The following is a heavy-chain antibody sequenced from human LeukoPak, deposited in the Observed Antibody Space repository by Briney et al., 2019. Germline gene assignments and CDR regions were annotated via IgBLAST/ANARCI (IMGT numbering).Heavy chain of an antibody. CDR3: ARHPGSHCSSASCYTGGVFDY. CDR2: IYYSGST. Sequence: ETLSLTCTVSGDSVSNSDRYWGWIRQPPRQGLEWIGSIYYSGSTYYNPSLKSRVTISIDASKRQFSLRLSSVTAADTAVYYCARHPGSHCSSASCYTGGVFDYWGQGTQVTVSS. D-gene: IGHD2-2*02. CDR1: GDSVSNSDRY. J-gene: IGHJ4*02. V-gene: IGHV4-39*01.